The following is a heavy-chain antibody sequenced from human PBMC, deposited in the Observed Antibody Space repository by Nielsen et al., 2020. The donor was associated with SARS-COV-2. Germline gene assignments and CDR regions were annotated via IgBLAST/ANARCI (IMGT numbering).Heavy chain of an antibody. CDR2: INHSGST. D-gene: IGHD2-2*02. Sequence: WIRQPPGKGLEWIGEINHSGSTNYNPSLKSRVTISVDTSKNQFSLKLSSVTAADTAVYYCARHDIVVVPAAIIGGAFDYWGQGTLVTVSS. J-gene: IGHJ4*02. CDR3: ARHDIVVVPAAIIGGAFDY. V-gene: IGHV4-34*01.